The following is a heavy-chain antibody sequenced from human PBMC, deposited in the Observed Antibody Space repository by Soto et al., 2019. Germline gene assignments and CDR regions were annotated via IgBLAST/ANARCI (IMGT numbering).Heavy chain of an antibody. CDR3: ASSTDRTTVTTDWFDP. D-gene: IGHD4-17*01. CDR1: GGTFSSYT. V-gene: IGHV1-69*02. J-gene: IGHJ5*02. Sequence: QVQLVQSGAEVKKPGSSVKVSCKASGGTFSSYTITWVRQAPVQGLEWMGRIIPILGIANYAQKFQGRVTLTADKSTSTAHMELSSLNSEDVALYYCASSTDRTTVTTDWFDPWGQGALVTVSS. CDR2: IIPILGIA.